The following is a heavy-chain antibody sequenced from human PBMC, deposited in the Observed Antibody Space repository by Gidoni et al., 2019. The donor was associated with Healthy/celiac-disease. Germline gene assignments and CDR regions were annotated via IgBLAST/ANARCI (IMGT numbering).Heavy chain of an antibody. J-gene: IGHJ5*02. CDR3: ARAAYQLPINT. CDR2: IYYSGST. Sequence: QVQLQESGPGLVKPSQTLSLTCTVSGGSISIGGYYWSWIRQHPGKGLEWIGYIYYSGSTYYNPSLKSRVTISVDTSKNQFSLKLSSVTAEDTAVYYCARAAYQLPINTWGQGTLVTVSS. D-gene: IGHD2-2*01. V-gene: IGHV4-31*03. CDR1: GGSISIGGYY.